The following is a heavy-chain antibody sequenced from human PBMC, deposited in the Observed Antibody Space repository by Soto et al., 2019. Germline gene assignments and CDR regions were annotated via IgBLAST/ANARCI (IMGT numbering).Heavy chain of an antibody. D-gene: IGHD5-12*01. V-gene: IGHV1-69*13. CDR1: GGTFSSYA. CDR3: ARDAVEMATIRYYYYGMDV. CDR2: IIPIFGTA. Sequence: SVKVSCKASGGTFSSYAISWVRQAPGQGLEWMGGIIPIFGTANYAQKFQGRVTITADESTSTAYMELSSLRSEDTAVYYCARDAVEMATIRYYYYGMDVWGQGTTVTVS. J-gene: IGHJ6*02.